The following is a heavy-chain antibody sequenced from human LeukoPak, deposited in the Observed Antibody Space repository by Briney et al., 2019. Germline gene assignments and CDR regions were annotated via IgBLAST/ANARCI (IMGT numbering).Heavy chain of an antibody. D-gene: IGHD5-12*01. V-gene: IGHV4-59*01. Sequence: SETLSLTCTVSGASISSYFWSWIPQPPGKGLEWIGNIYYSGSTNYNPSLKSRVTISLDTSRNHFSLRLSSVTAADTAVYYCASGYSGYDFVYWGQGTLVTVSS. CDR1: GASISSYF. CDR2: IYYSGST. CDR3: ASGYSGYDFVY. J-gene: IGHJ4*02.